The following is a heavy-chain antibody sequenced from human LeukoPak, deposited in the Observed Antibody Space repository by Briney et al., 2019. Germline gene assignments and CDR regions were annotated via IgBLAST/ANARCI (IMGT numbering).Heavy chain of an antibody. CDR2: IRQDGSEK. CDR1: GFTFSNYW. J-gene: IGHJ4*02. D-gene: IGHD1-1*01. V-gene: IGHV3-7*01. Sequence: GGSLRLSCAASGFTFSNYWMSWVRQAPGKGLEWVANIRQDGSEKYHVDSMRGRFTISRGNAKNSLYLQMSSLRAEDTAVYYCARSTAGLDYWGQGTLVTVSS. CDR3: ARSTAGLDY.